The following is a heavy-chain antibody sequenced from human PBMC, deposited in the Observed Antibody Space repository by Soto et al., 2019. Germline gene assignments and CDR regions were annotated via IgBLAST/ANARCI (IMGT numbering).Heavy chain of an antibody. J-gene: IGHJ6*02. CDR3: ARDPDRTRVYYYYYGMDV. CDR2: ISSSSSYI. CDR1: GFTFSSYS. Sequence: EVQLVESGGGLVKPGGSLRLSCAASGFTFSSYSMNWVRQAPGKGLEWVSSISSSSSYIYYADSVKGRFTISRDNAKNSLYLQMNSLRAEDTAVYYCARDPDRTRVYYYYYGMDVWGQGTTVTVSS. V-gene: IGHV3-21*01.